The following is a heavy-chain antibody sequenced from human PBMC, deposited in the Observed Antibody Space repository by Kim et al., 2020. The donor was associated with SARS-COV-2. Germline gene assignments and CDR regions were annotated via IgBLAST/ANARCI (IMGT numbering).Heavy chain of an antibody. CDR2: IKARAYGDTP. Sequence: GGSLRLSCATSGINFGDSWMTWIRQAPGKGMEWVGRIKARAYGDTPDYAAPVQGRFSISKDESRRAVFLEMNNLKTEDTGTYYCTTDSGTFWGRGTTVIV. CDR3: TTDSGTF. V-gene: IGHV3-15*01. J-gene: IGHJ6*02. CDR1: GINFGDSW. D-gene: IGHD1-26*01.